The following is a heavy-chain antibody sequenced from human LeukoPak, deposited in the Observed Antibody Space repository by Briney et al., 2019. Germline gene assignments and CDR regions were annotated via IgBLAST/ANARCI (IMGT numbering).Heavy chain of an antibody. Sequence: SVKVSCKASGGTFSSNAISWVRQAPGQGREWMGGIIPIFGTANYAQKFQGRVTITADESTSTAYMELSSLRSEDTAVYYCASHSSSWLGERYWFDPWGQGTLVTVSS. CDR1: GGTFSSNA. V-gene: IGHV1-69*01. D-gene: IGHD6-13*01. CDR2: IIPIFGTA. J-gene: IGHJ5*02. CDR3: ASHSSSWLGERYWFDP.